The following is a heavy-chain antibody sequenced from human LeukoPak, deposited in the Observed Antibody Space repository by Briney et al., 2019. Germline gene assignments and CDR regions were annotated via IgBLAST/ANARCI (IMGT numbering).Heavy chain of an antibody. CDR1: GFTFSNAW. CDR3: TRDCAYCGAYRAFDI. CDR2: IKSKTDGGTT. Sequence: PGGSLRLSCAASGFTFSNAWMSWVRQAPGKGLEWVGRIKSKTDGGTTDYAAPVKGRFTISRDDSKNTLYLQMNSLKTEDTAVYYCTRDCAYCGAYRAFDIWGQGTMVTVSP. J-gene: IGHJ3*02. V-gene: IGHV3-15*01. D-gene: IGHD2-21*01.